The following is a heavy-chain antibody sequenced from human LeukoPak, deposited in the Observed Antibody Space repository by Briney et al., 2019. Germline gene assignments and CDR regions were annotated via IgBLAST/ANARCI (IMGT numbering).Heavy chain of an antibody. D-gene: IGHD3-16*01. CDR1: GYTFTSYG. V-gene: IGHV1-18*01. J-gene: IGHJ4*02. Sequence: ASVKVSCKASGYTFTSYGIGWVRQAPGQGLEWMGWIGPNNGNTNYAQNVQGRVTMTTDTSTGTAYMGLRSLRSDDTAVYFCARDSGGRGHFDFWGQGTLVTVSS. CDR3: ARDSGGRGHFDF. CDR2: IGPNNGNT.